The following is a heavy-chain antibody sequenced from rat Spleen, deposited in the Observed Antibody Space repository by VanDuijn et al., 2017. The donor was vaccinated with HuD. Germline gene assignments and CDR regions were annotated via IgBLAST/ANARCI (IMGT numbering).Heavy chain of an antibody. CDR2: INSEGTT. J-gene: IGHJ2*01. V-gene: IGHV3-3*01. Sequence: EVQLQESGPGLVKPSQSLSLTCSVTDHSVTSSYRWSWIRKFPGNKLEWMGYINSEGTTNYNPSLKSRISSTRDTSKNQFFLQVNSVTTEDTATYYCARDNNYKAYWGQGVMVTVSS. CDR1: DHSVTSSYR. D-gene: IGHD1-10*01. CDR3: ARDNNYKAY.